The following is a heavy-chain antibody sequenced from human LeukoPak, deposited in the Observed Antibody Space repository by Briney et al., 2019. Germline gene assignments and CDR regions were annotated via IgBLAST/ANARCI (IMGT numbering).Heavy chain of an antibody. J-gene: IGHJ4*02. CDR1: GFSFSSSW. V-gene: IGHV3-74*01. CDR2: INDDETST. D-gene: IGHD6-19*01. CDR3: ARDRQIIAVAGTILDY. Sequence: PGGSLRLSCAASGFSFSSSWMHWVRQVPGKGLEWVSRINDDETSTTYAESVKGRFTISRDNAKNTLFLQMNSLRAEDTAVYYCARDRQIIAVAGTILDYWGQGTLVTVSS.